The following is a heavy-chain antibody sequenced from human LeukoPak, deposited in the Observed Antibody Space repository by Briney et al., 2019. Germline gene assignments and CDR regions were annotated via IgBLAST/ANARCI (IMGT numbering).Heavy chain of an antibody. J-gene: IGHJ6*03. D-gene: IGHD2-2*01. Sequence: GGSLRLYCAASGFTISNHWMHWVRQAQGKGLVWVSSINSDGRRTSYADSVKGRFTISRDNAKNTLYLQMDSLRPDDTAVYYCAREVEVVPATMGAYYYYYMDVWGKGTTVTVSS. CDR2: INSDGRRT. CDR1: GFTISNHW. V-gene: IGHV3-74*01. CDR3: AREVEVVPATMGAYYYYYMDV.